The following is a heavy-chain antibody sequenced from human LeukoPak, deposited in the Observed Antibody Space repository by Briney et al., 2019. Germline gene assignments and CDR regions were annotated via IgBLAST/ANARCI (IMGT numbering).Heavy chain of an antibody. D-gene: IGHD3-10*01. CDR1: GGSLRGHY. CDR2: INHSGST. CDR3: ARESDPITGYFYYYMDV. V-gene: IGHV4-34*01. Sequence: TSETLSLTCGVYGGSLRGHYWSWMRQPPGKGLEWVGEINHSGSTNYNPSFWGRVTISVDTSKNQFFLKLNSVTAADTAVYYCARESDPITGYFYYYMDVWGRGTTVTVSS. J-gene: IGHJ6*03.